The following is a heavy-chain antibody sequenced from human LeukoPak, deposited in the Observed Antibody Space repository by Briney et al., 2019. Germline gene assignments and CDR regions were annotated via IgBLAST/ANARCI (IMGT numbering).Heavy chain of an antibody. D-gene: IGHD2-15*01. CDR2: IKEDGSEM. Sequence: AGGSLRLSCAASGFTLSTYWMTWVRQAPGKGLEWVANIKEDGSEMSYVDSVKGRFTISRDNAKNSLSLGMSSLRAEDTAVYYCARQRYSDYWGQGTLVTVSS. CDR1: GFTLSTYW. V-gene: IGHV3-7*01. CDR3: ARQRYSDY. J-gene: IGHJ4*02.